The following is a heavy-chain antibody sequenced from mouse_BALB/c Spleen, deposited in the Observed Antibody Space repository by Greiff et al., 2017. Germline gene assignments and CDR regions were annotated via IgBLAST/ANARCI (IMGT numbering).Heavy chain of an antibody. D-gene: IGHD2-3*01. J-gene: IGHJ3*01. CDR3: ARPLYDGYLTWFAY. CDR1: GYTFTSYV. Sequence: EVKLMESGPELVKPGASVKMSCKASGYTFTSYVMHWVKQKPGQGLEWIGYINPYNDGTKYNEKFKGKATLTSDKSSSTAYMELSSLTSEDSAVYYCARPLYDGYLTWFAYWGQGTLVTVSA. V-gene: IGHV1-14*01. CDR2: INPYNDGT.